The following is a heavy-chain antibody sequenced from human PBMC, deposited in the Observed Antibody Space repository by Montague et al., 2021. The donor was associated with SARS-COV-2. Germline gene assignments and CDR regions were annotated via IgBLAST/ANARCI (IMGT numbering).Heavy chain of an antibody. D-gene: IGHD2-2*01. CDR2: IYYSGST. CDR3: ARVRVVVPAATNWFDP. Sequence: TLSLTCTVSGGSISSGGYYWSWIRQHPGKGLEWIGYIYYSGSTYYNPSLKSRVTISVDTSKNQFSLKLSSATAADTAVYYCARVRVVVPAATNWFDPWGQGTLVTVSS. CDR1: GGSISSGGYY. V-gene: IGHV4-31*03. J-gene: IGHJ5*02.